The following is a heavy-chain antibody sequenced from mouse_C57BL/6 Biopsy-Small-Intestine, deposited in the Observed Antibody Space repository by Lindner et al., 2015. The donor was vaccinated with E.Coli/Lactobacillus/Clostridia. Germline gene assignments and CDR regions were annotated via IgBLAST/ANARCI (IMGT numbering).Heavy chain of an antibody. J-gene: IGHJ4*01. CDR3: ARGLMITFGGIIVGVGVNDY. CDR2: INTYNGNT. V-gene: IGHV1-81*01. CDR1: GYIFTSYG. D-gene: IGHD2-4*01. Sequence: SVKVSCKASGYIFTSYGISWVRQAPGQGLEWMGWINTYNGNTDHAQKLQGRVTMTTDTSTSTAYMELRNLRSDDTAVYYCARGLMITFGGIIVGVGVNDYWGQGTLVTVSS.